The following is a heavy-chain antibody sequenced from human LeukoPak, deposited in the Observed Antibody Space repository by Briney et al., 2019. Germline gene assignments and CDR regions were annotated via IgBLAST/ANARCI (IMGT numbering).Heavy chain of an antibody. J-gene: IGHJ4*02. CDR3: TTDEWS. D-gene: IGHD3-3*01. CDR1: GFTFNTAW. Sequence: GGSLRLSCAASGFTFNTAWMSWVRQAPGKGLESVGRIKSKTDGGTTDYGAPVKGRFTIPRDDSKNTLYLQMNSLKIEDTAVYYCTTDEWSWGQGTLVTVSS. CDR2: IKSKTDGGTT. V-gene: IGHV3-15*01.